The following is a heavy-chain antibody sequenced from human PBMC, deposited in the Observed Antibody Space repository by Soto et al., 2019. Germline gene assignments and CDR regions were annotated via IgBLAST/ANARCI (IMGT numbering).Heavy chain of an antibody. D-gene: IGHD1-26*01. CDR3: ARGGTLYVIVLAIGDFAY. Sequence: QVQLVESGGGVVQPGRSLRLSCAASGFTFSSYAMHWVRQAPGKGLQWGAVISYDGSNKYYADSVKGRFAISRDNSKNTLYLQMNSLRAEDKAVYYCARGGTLYVIVLAIGDFAYWGQGTLVTVSS. CDR2: ISYDGSNK. CDR1: GFTFSSYA. V-gene: IGHV3-30*09. J-gene: IGHJ4*02.